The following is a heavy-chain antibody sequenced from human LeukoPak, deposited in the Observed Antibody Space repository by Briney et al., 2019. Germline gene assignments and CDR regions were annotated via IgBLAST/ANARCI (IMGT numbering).Heavy chain of an antibody. Sequence: SQTLSLTCAISGDSVSSNSAAWNWIRQSPSRGLEWLGRTYYRSKWYNDYAVSVKSRITINPDTSKNQFSLQLNSVTPEGTAVYHCARVGQYNWNVNGMDVWGQGTTVTVSS. V-gene: IGHV6-1*01. J-gene: IGHJ6*02. D-gene: IGHD1-1*01. CDR1: GDSVSSNSAA. CDR3: ARVGQYNWNVNGMDV. CDR2: TYYRSKWYN.